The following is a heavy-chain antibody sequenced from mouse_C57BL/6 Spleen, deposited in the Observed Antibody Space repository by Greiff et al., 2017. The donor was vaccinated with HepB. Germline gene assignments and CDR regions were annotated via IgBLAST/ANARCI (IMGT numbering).Heavy chain of an antibody. CDR2: ISDGGSYT. CDR3: ARDKSNYAFDY. J-gene: IGHJ2*01. V-gene: IGHV5-4*01. CDR1: GFTFSSYA. D-gene: IGHD2-5*01. Sequence: DVQLVESGGGLVKPGGSLKLSCAASGFTFSSYAMSWVRQTPEKRLEWVATISDGGSYTYYPDNVKGRFTISRDNAKNNLYLQMSHLKSEDTAMYYCARDKSNYAFDYWGQGTTLTVSS.